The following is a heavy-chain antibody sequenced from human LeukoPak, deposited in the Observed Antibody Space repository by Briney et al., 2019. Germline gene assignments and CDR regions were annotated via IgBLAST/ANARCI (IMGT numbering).Heavy chain of an antibody. CDR1: GDSVSTNSAT. CDR3: ARLVGASWFDS. D-gene: IGHD1-26*01. V-gene: IGHV6-1*01. CDR2: TYYRSKWNN. J-gene: IGHJ5*01. Sequence: SQTLSLTCAISGDSVSTNSATWTWLRQSPSRGLEWLGRTYYRSKWNNDYAVSMKSRITINPDTSKNQFSLQLSSVTPEDTAVYYCARLVGASWFDSWGQGTLVTVSS.